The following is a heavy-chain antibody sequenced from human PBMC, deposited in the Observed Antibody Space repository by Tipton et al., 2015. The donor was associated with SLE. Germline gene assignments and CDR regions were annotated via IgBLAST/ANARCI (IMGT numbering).Heavy chain of an antibody. CDR3: ARDRVDRVTVNRNFHYGMDG. J-gene: IGHJ6*02. D-gene: IGHD5-12*01. CDR1: GFNFSVFY. Sequence: GSLRLSCAASGFNFSVFYMSWIRQTPGKGLEWVSYISSSSTYTKYADSVKGRFTISRDNAKNSLYLQMNSLRAEDTAVYYCARDRVDRVTVNRNFHYGMDGWGQGTTVIVSS. V-gene: IGHV3-11*06. CDR2: ISSSSTYT.